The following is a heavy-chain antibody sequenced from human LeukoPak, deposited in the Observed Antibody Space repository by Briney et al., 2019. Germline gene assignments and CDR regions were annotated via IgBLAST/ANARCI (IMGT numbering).Heavy chain of an antibody. CDR2: IYYSGST. D-gene: IGHD3-9*01. J-gene: IGHJ4*02. CDR1: GGSMNSYY. Sequence: SETLSLTCSVSGGSMNSYYWSWSRQSPGKGLEWIGYIYYSGSTNYNPSLKSRVTISVDTSKNQSSLKLSSVTAADTAVYYCARHVWLQPFDYWGQGTLVTVSS. V-gene: IGHV4-59*08. CDR3: ARHVWLQPFDY.